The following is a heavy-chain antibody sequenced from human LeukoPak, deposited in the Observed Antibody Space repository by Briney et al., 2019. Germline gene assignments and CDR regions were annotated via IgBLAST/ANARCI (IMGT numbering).Heavy chain of an antibody. D-gene: IGHD6-13*01. V-gene: IGHV4-61*01. CDR2: IYYSGNT. Sequence: SETLSLTCTVSGGSISSGSFYWSWIRQPPEKGLEWLGHIYYSGNTNYNPSLKGRVTISVDTSKNQFSLKLSSVSAADTAVYYCARLKADSSSWHRFDPCGQGTLVTVSS. J-gene: IGHJ5*02. CDR3: ARLKADSSSWHRFDP. CDR1: GGSISSGSFY.